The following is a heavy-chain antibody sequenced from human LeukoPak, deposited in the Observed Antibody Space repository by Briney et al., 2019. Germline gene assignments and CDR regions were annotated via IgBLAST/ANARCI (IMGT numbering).Heavy chain of an antibody. CDR1: GFTVSSNY. J-gene: IGHJ2*01. D-gene: IGHD3-3*01. Sequence: GGSLRLSCAASGFTVSSNYMSWVRQAPGKGLEWVSVIYSGGSTYYADSVKGRFTISRDNSKNTLYLQMNSLRAEDTAVYYCARARGFRRYWYFDLWGRGTLVTVSS. CDR3: ARARGFRRYWYFDL. V-gene: IGHV3-66*01. CDR2: IYSGGST.